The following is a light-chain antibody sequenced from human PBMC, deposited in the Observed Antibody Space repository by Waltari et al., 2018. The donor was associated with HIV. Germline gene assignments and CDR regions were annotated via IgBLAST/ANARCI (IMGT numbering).Light chain of an antibody. CDR3: SSYAPTNKFYVL. CDR1: SSDIGGYNY. Sequence: QSALTQPPSASGSPGQSVTMSCTGTSSDIGGYNYVAWSQQHPGKAPKLIMSEVTKRPSGFPHRFSVSKSGNTPSLTFSGLQAEDEAHYYCSSYAPTNKFYVLFGGGTTLTVL. CDR2: EVT. J-gene: IGLJ2*01. V-gene: IGLV2-8*01.